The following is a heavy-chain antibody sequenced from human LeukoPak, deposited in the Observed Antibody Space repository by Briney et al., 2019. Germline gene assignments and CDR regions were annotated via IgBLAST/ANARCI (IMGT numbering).Heavy chain of an antibody. J-gene: IGHJ4*02. CDR3: ARGYCTNGVCRTFDI. CDR2: ISPNGGTT. CDR1: GYTFTDYF. Sequence: ASVTVSCTASGYTFTDYFIHWVRQAPGQGLEWMGLISPNGGTTNYAQKFQDRVTMTRDTSTSTVYMELSSLRSEDTAVYYCARGYCTNGVCRTFDIWGQGTLVTVSS. D-gene: IGHD2-8*01. V-gene: IGHV1-46*01.